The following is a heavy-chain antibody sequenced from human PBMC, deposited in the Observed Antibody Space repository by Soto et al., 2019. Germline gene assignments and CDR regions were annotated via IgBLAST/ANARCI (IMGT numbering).Heavy chain of an antibody. Sequence: SQNLSLTCAISGDSVSSYSAAWNWIRQSPSGGLEWLGRTYYRSRFFSDYAESVKSRIIINPDTSKNQFSLQLKSVTPEGTAVYYCVRDRYSSSGWFDPWGQGTLVTVSS. CDR2: TYYRSRFFS. J-gene: IGHJ5*02. V-gene: IGHV6-1*01. CDR1: GDSVSSYSAA. D-gene: IGHD3-10*01. CDR3: VRDRYSSSGWFDP.